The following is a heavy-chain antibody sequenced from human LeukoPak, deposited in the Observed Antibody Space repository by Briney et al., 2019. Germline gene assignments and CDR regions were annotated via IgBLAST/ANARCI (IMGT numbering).Heavy chain of an antibody. CDR2: IYYSGSA. Sequence: SETLSLTCTVSGGSISSYYWSWIRQPPGKGLEWIGYIYYSGSANYNPSLTSRVTISVDTSKNQFSLKLSSVTAADTAVYYCARRVWSSSSTYYYYYYMDVWGKGTTVTVSS. CDR3: ARRVWSSSSTYYYYYYMDV. J-gene: IGHJ6*03. V-gene: IGHV4-59*01. CDR1: GGSISSYY. D-gene: IGHD6-6*01.